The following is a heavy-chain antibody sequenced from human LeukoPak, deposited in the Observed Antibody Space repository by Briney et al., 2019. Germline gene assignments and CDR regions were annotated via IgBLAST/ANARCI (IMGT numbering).Heavy chain of an antibody. Sequence: GASVKVSCKSSGSSFINYYINWVRQAPGQGLEWMGRINPSGDSTRFAQSLQGRLTMTRDMSTSTVDMELKSLRSEDTAVYYCARELGPVAVSAGWFDLWGQGTLVTVSS. CDR3: ARELGPVAVSAGWFDL. J-gene: IGHJ5*02. D-gene: IGHD6-19*01. V-gene: IGHV1-46*04. CDR1: GSSFINYY. CDR2: INPSGDST.